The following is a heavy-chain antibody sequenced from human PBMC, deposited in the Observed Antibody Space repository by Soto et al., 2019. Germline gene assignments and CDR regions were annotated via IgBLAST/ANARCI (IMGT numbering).Heavy chain of an antibody. J-gene: IGHJ6*02. CDR2: ISSSSSYI. Sequence: EVQLVESGGGLVKPGGSLRHSCAASGFTFSSYSMNWVRQAPGKGLEWVSSISSSSSYIYYADSVKGRFTISRDNAKNSLYLQMNILRAEDTAVYYCARGGRNTYYDFWSGYYPGQPYYGMDVWGQGTTVTVSS. V-gene: IGHV3-21*01. CDR3: ARGGRNTYYDFWSGYYPGQPYYGMDV. CDR1: GFTFSSYS. D-gene: IGHD3-3*01.